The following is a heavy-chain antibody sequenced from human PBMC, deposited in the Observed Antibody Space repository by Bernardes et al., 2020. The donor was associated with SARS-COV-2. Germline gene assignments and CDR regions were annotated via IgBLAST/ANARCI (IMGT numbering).Heavy chain of an antibody. V-gene: IGHV1-46*01. CDR3: ARGTIAVPDDC. Sequence: ASVKVSCKASGYTFTSYYIHWVRQAPGQGLEWMGIINPSRSITTYAQRFQGRVIMTRDTSTNTAYMELSSLTSEDTAVYYCARGTIAVPDDCLGPGTLVTVSS. D-gene: IGHD6-19*01. CDR1: GYTFTSYY. J-gene: IGHJ4*02. CDR2: INPSRSIT.